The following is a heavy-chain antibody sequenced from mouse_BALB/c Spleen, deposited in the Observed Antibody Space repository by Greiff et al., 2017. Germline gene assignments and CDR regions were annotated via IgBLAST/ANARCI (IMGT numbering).Heavy chain of an antibody. J-gene: IGHJ3*01. Sequence: EVKLMESGPGLVKPSQSLSLTCTVTGYSITSDYAWNWIRQFPGNKLEWMGYISYSGSTSYNPSLKSRISITRDTSKNQFFLQLNSVTTEDTATYYCARHYRYDAWFAYWGQGTLVTVSA. V-gene: IGHV3-2*02. CDR1: GYSITSDYA. CDR2: ISYSGST. D-gene: IGHD2-14*01. CDR3: ARHYRYDAWFAY.